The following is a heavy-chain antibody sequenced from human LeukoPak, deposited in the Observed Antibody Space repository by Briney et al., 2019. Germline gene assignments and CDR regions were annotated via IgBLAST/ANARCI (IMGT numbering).Heavy chain of an antibody. CDR2: FDPEDGET. J-gene: IGHJ4*02. V-gene: IGHV1-24*01. CDR1: GYTLTELS. D-gene: IGHD6-13*01. Sequence: ASVKVSCKVSGYTLTELSMHWVRQAPGKGLEWMGGFDPEDGETIYAQKFQGRVTMTEDTSTDTAYMELSSLRSEDTAVYYCATDPPYSSSWYYSDYWGQGTLVTVSS. CDR3: ATDPPYSSSWYYSDY.